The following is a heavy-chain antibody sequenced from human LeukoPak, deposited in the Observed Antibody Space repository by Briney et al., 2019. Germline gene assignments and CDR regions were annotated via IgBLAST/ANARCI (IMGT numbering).Heavy chain of an antibody. J-gene: IGHJ5*02. D-gene: IGHD3-10*01. CDR1: GYIFTSYW. CDR3: ARVWFGDLTPRLDP. CDR2: IYPGDSDT. V-gene: IGHV5-51*01. Sequence: GESLQISCEGSGYIFTSYWIGWGRQLPGKGLEWMGIIYPGDSDTRYSPSFQGQVTISADKAISTASLQWSRLEGADTAMYYCARVWFGDLTPRLDPWGQGTLVTVSS.